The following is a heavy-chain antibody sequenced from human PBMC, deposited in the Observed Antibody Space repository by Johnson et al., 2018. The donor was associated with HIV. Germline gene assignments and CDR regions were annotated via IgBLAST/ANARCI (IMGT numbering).Heavy chain of an antibody. CDR2: ISWNSGSI. D-gene: IGHD4-23*01. CDR1: GFTFSSYA. Sequence: QVQLVESGGGLVQPGGSLRLSCAASGFTFSSYAMHWVRQAPGKGLEWVSGISWNSGSIGYADSVKGRFTISRDNSKNTLYLQMNSLRAEDTAVYYCARGYGGNYDAFDIWGQGTMVTVSS. V-gene: IGHV3-NL1*01. J-gene: IGHJ3*02. CDR3: ARGYGGNYDAFDI.